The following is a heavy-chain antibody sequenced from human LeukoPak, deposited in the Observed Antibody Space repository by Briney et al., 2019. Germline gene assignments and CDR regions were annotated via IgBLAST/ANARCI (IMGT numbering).Heavy chain of an antibody. CDR3: ARQAPRYSGYDRLLHFDP. D-gene: IGHD5-12*01. CDR2: IYYSGST. V-gene: IGHV4-39*01. J-gene: IGHJ5*02. Sequence: SETLSLTCTVSGGSISSSTYYWGWIRQPPGKGLEWIGSIYYSGSTNYNPSLKSRGTISVDTSKNQFSLKVSSVTAADTAVYYCARQAPRYSGYDRLLHFDPWGQGTLVTVSS. CDR1: GGSISSSTYY.